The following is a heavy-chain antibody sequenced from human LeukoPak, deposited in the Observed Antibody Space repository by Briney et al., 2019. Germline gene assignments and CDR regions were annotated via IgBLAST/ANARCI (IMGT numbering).Heavy chain of an antibody. CDR3: AREELIASCTNGVCSMDV. Sequence: GASVTVSCKASGGTFSSYAISWVRQAPGQGLEWMGGIIPIFGTANYAQKFQGRVTITADESTSTAYMELSSLRSEDTAVYYCAREELIASCTNGVCSMDVWGQGTTVTVSS. D-gene: IGHD2-8*01. CDR1: GGTFSSYA. J-gene: IGHJ6*02. CDR2: IIPIFGTA. V-gene: IGHV1-69*13.